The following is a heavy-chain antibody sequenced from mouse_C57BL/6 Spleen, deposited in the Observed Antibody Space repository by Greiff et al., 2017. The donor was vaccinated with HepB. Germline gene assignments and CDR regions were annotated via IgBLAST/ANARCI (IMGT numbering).Heavy chain of an antibody. Sequence: VQLQQPGAELVMPGASVKLSCKASGYTFTSYWMHWVKQRPGQGLEWIGEIDPSDSYTNYNQKFKGKSTLTVDKSSSTAYMQRSSLTSEDSAVYYCATQLGRAMDYWGQGTSVTVSS. CDR2: IDPSDSYT. J-gene: IGHJ4*01. CDR3: ATQLGRAMDY. V-gene: IGHV1-69*01. D-gene: IGHD4-1*02. CDR1: GYTFTSYW.